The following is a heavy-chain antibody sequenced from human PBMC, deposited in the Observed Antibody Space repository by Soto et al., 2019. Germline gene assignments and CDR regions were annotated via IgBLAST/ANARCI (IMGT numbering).Heavy chain of an antibody. CDR3: AKDLRRVPTMRLES. D-gene: IGHD5-12*01. V-gene: IGHV3-30*18. CDR1: GFTFSSFG. CDR2: ISYEGGHK. Sequence: QVQLVESGGGVVQPGKSLRLSCAASGFTFSSFGMHWVRQAPGKGLEWVAVISYEGGHKFYADSVRGRFTISRDNSKNTLYLQMDSVRSGDTAMYYCAKDLRRVPTMRLESWGQGTPVTVSS. J-gene: IGHJ4*02.